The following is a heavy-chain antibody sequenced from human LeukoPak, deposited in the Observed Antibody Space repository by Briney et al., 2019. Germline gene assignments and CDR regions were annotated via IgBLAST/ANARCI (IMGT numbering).Heavy chain of an antibody. CDR3: ARIYDFWSGYPDYYFDY. D-gene: IGHD3-3*01. J-gene: IGHJ4*02. CDR1: GYTFTSYG. Sequence: ASVKVSCKASGYTFTSYGISWVRQAPGQGLEWMGWISAYNGNTNYAQKPQGRVTMTTDTSTSTAYMELRSLRSDDTAVYYCARIYDFWSGYPDYYFDYWGQGTLDTVSS. V-gene: IGHV1-18*01. CDR2: ISAYNGNT.